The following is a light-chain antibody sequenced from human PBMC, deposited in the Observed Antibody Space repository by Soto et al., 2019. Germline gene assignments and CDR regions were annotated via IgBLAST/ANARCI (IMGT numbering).Light chain of an antibody. CDR3: QAWDSSTAGV. V-gene: IGLV3-1*01. CDR2: QHS. Sequence: SYELTQPPSVSVSPGQTASITCSGAKLGDKYACWYQQKPGQSPVLVIYQHSKRPSGIPKRFSGSNSGNTATLTISGTQAMDEACYYCQAWDSSTAGVFGTGTKLTVL. CDR1: KLGDKY. J-gene: IGLJ1*01.